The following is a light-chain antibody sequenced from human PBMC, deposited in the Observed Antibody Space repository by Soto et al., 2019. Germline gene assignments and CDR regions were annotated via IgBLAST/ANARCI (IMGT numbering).Light chain of an antibody. CDR2: DAS. J-gene: IGKJ4*01. CDR1: RSIGSK. Sequence: EIVMTQSPPTPSVSEGERANLFCRAYRSIGSKLAWYQQNTGQPPRFLIYDASNRATGIPARFSGSGSGTKFSLTISILPSEDFEGYSCQQSGDSPGAFGGGTKV. V-gene: IGKV3D-15*03. CDR3: QQSGDSPGA.